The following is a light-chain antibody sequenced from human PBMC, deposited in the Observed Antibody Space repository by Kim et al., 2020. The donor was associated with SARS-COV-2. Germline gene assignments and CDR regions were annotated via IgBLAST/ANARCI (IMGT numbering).Light chain of an antibody. CDR2: GKN. CDR3: NSRESSTNHWM. J-gene: IGLJ3*02. Sequence: AVGKTVRITCQGDSLRSYYASWYQQKPGQAPVLVFYGKNNRPSGIPDRFSGSYSGNTASLTITAAQAEDEADYYCNSRESSTNHWMFGGGTQLTV. V-gene: IGLV3-19*01. CDR1: SLRSYY.